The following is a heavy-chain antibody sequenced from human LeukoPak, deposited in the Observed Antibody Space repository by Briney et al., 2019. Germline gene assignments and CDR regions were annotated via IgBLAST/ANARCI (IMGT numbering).Heavy chain of an antibody. CDR3: ARGLTPYSNLVVGY. V-gene: IGHV4-34*01. J-gene: IGHJ4*02. CDR2: INHSGST. Sequence: PSETLSLTCAVYGGSFSGYFWNWIRQPPGKGLEWIGEINHSGSTNYNVSPKSRVTISADTSKKQFSLKMSSVTAADTAVYYCARGLTPYSNLVVGYWGQGTLVTVSS. D-gene: IGHD4-11*01. CDR1: GGSFSGYF.